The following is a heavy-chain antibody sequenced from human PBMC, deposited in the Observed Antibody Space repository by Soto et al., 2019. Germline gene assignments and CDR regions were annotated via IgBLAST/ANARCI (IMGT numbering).Heavy chain of an antibody. CDR1: GASISNDY. V-gene: IGHV4-59*01. D-gene: IGHD3-3*01. J-gene: IGHJ6*02. CDR3: ERGEWFVRGNSKDV. Sequence: SETLSLTCTVSGASISNDYWSWIRQPPGKRLEYIGFIYNGGSPNYNPSLESRLTISPDTSQNQFSLQLKSVTAADTAVYYCERGEWFVRGNSKDVCSRGTSGTVSS. CDR2: IYNGGSP.